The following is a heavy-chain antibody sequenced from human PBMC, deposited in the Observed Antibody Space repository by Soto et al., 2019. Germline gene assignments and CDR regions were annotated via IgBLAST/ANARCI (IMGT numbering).Heavy chain of an antibody. V-gene: IGHV3-23*01. Sequence: GGSLRLSCAASGFTFSSYAMSWVRQAPGKGLEWVSAISGSGGSTYYADSVKGRFTISRDNSKNTLYLQMNSLRSDDTAVYYCARELRGGAVGSFDYWGQGTLVTVSS. D-gene: IGHD2-15*01. J-gene: IGHJ4*02. CDR3: ARELRGGAVGSFDY. CDR1: GFTFSSYA. CDR2: ISGSGGST.